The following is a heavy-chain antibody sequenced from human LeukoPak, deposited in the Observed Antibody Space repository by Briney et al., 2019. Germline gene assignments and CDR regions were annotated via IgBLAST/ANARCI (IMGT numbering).Heavy chain of an antibody. CDR2: INPSGGST. CDR3: ARDHGSGSYPEGFDY. D-gene: IGHD3-10*01. V-gene: IGHV1-46*01. Sequence: ASVKVSCKASGYTFTSYYMHWVRQAPGQGLEWMGIINPSGGSTSYAQKFQGRVTVTRDTSTSTVYMELSSLRSEDTAVYYCARDHGSGSYPEGFDYWGQGTLVTVSS. J-gene: IGHJ4*02. CDR1: GYTFTSYY.